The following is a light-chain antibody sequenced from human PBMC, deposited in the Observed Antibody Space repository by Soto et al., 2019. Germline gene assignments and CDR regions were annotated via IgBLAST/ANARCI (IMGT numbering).Light chain of an antibody. Sequence: DIQMTQSPSTLSGSVGDRVTITCRASQTISSWLAWYQQKPGKAPKLLIYKASTLTSGVPSRFSGSGSGTEFTLTISSLQPDDFATYYCQHYNSYSEAFGHGTKVELK. J-gene: IGKJ1*01. V-gene: IGKV1-5*03. CDR3: QHYNSYSEA. CDR2: KAS. CDR1: QTISSW.